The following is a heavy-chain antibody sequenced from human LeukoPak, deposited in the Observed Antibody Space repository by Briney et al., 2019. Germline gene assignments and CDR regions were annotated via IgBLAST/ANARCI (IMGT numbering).Heavy chain of an antibody. Sequence: ASVKVSCKASGYTFTDYYMHWVRQAPGQGLEWMGWINPNSGGTNYAQKFQGRVTMTRDTSISTAYMELSRLRSDDTAVYYCARGATVTTYHYYYMDVWGKGTTVTVSS. CDR1: GYTFTDYY. D-gene: IGHD4-11*01. J-gene: IGHJ6*03. CDR2: INPNSGGT. CDR3: ARGATVTTYHYYYMDV. V-gene: IGHV1-2*02.